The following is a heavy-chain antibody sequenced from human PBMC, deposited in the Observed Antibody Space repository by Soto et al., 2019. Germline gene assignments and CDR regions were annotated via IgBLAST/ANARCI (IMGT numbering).Heavy chain of an antibody. CDR2: MNPNSGNT. Sequence: ASVKVSCKASGYTFTSYDINWVRQATGQGLEWMGWMNPNSGNTGYAQKFQGRVTMTRNTSISTAYMELSSLRSEDTAVYYCARGVYSSGWLNRFDPWGQGTLVTVSS. V-gene: IGHV1-8*01. J-gene: IGHJ5*02. CDR3: ARGVYSSGWLNRFDP. D-gene: IGHD6-19*01. CDR1: GYTFTSYD.